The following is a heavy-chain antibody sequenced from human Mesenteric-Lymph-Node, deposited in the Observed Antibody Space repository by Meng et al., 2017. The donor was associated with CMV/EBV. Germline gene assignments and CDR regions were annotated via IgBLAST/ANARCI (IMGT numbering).Heavy chain of an antibody. V-gene: IGHV2-5*02. D-gene: IGHD5-12*01. CDR3: AHRRRTETVATIFDF. CDR1: GFSLTAPGEG. Sequence: GFSLTAPGEGVGWIRQTPGKALEWLALVYWDGDNRYNPSLRPRLTITSDTSKNQVVLRMTNMDPVDTATYYCAHRRRTETVATIFDFWGQGTLVTVSS. J-gene: IGHJ4*02. CDR2: VYWDGDN.